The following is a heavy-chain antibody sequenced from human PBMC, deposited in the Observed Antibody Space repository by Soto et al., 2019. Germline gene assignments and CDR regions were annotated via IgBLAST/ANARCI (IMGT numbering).Heavy chain of an antibody. CDR2: TYYFGGT. Sequence: PSETLSLTCTVSGGSVSSYYWSWIRQPPGKGLEWIGYTYYFGGTNYNPSLKSRVTISVDTSKNQFSLKMSSVTAADTAVYYCAGVSRWGGIVATPMRKPYYYMDVWGKGTTVTVSS. D-gene: IGHD5-12*01. V-gene: IGHV4-59*02. CDR1: GGSVSSYY. CDR3: AGVSRWGGIVATPMRKPYYYMDV. J-gene: IGHJ6*03.